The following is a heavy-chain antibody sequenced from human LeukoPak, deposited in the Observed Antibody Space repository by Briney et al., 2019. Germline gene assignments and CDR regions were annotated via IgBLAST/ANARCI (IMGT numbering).Heavy chain of an antibody. D-gene: IGHD6-13*01. CDR2: IWFDGSTK. Sequence: GGSLRLSCAASGFTFSSYGMYWVRQAPGKGLEWMAVIWFDGSTKYYADSAKGRFTISRDNSKNTLYLQMHSLRDDDTAVYYCARDEGIASYFDYWGQGTLVTVSS. CDR3: ARDEGIASYFDY. V-gene: IGHV3-33*07. J-gene: IGHJ4*02. CDR1: GFTFSSYG.